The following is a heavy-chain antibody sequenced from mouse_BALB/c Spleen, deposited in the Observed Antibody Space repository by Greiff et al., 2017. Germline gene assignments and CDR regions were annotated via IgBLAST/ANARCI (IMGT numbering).Heavy chain of an antibody. CDR1: GYSFSSYW. CDR2: IYPGDGDT. CDR3: ARGGSYDAMDY. J-gene: IGHJ4*01. V-gene: IGHV1-80*01. Sequence: VQLQQSGAELVRPGSSVKISCKASGYSFSSYWMNWVKQRPGQGLEWIGQIYPGDGDTNYNGKFKGKATLTADKSSSTAYMQLSSLTSEDSAVYFCARGGSYDAMDYWGQGTSVTVSA.